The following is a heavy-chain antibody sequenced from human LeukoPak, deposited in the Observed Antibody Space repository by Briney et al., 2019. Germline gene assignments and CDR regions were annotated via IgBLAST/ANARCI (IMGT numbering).Heavy chain of an antibody. J-gene: IGHJ5*02. CDR3: ARHGYYGSGSYGNWFDP. V-gene: IGHV4-34*01. CDR2: INHSGST. Sequence: SETLSLTCAVYGGSFSGYYWSWIRQPPGKGLEWIGEINHSGSTNYNPSLKSRVTISVDTSKNQFSLKLSSVTAADTAVYYCARHGYYGSGSYGNWFDPWGQGTLVTVSS. D-gene: IGHD3-10*01. CDR1: GGSFSGYY.